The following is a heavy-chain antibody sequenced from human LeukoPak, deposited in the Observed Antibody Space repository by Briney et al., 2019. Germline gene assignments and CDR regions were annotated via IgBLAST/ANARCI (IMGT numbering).Heavy chain of an antibody. CDR2: IYYSGST. D-gene: IGHD3-22*01. Sequence: SETLSLTCTVSGGSISSYYWSWIRQPPGKGLEWIGYIYYSGSTNYNPSLKSRITISVDTSKNQFSLKLSSVTAADTAVYYCASSHSSGYGYFQHWGQGTLVTVSS. CDR1: GGSISSYY. J-gene: IGHJ1*01. V-gene: IGHV4-59*08. CDR3: ASSHSSGYGYFQH.